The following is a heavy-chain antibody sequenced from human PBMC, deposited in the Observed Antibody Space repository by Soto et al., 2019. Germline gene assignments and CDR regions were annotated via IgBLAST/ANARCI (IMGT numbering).Heavy chain of an antibody. CDR2: IYYSGIT. CDR3: ARHGSN. CDR1: GVSISNSSYY. Sequence: TLSLTCTVSGVSISNSSYYWGWIRRPPGKGLEWIGTIYYSGITYYNPSLKSRVTISVDTSKNQFSLKLTSVTAADTAVYYCARHGSNWGQGTLVTVSS. V-gene: IGHV4-39*01. J-gene: IGHJ4*02.